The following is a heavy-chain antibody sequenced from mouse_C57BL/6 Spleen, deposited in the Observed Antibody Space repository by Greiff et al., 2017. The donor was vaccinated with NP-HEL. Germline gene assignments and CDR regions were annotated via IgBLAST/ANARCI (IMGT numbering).Heavy chain of an antibody. CDR3: ARNFPPYEGYFDV. CDR1: GFSLTSYA. Sequence: QVQLKESGPGLVAPSQSLSITCTVSGFSLTSYAISWVRQPPGKGLEWLGVIWTGGGTNSNSALKSRLSISKDNSKSQVFLKMNSLQTYDTARYDCARNFPPYEGYFDVWGTGTTVTVSS. D-gene: IGHD2-3*01. CDR2: IWTGGGT. J-gene: IGHJ1*03. V-gene: IGHV2-9-1*01.